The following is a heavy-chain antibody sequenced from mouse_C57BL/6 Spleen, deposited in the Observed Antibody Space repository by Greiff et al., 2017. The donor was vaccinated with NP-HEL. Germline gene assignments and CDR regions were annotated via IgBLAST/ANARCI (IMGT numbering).Heavy chain of an antibody. CDR1: GYTFTSYG. V-gene: IGHV1-58*01. CDR3: AREGGYGSSPYYFDY. J-gene: IGHJ2*01. CDR2: IYIGNGYT. D-gene: IGHD1-1*01. Sequence: VHVKQSGAELVRPGSSVKMSCKTSGYTFTSYGINWVKQRPGQGLEWIGYIYIGNGYTEYNEKFKGKATLTSDTSSSTAYMQLSSLTSEDSAVYYCAREGGYGSSPYYFDYWGQGTTLTVSS.